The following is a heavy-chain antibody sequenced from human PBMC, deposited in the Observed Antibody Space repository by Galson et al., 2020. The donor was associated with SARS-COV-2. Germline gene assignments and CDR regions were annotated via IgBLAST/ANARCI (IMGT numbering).Heavy chain of an antibody. Sequence: GGSLRLSCAASGFSFRNYGMPWVRQAPGKGLEWVAVIWYDGSDKYYGDSVKGRFTISRDNSKNTLYLQMNSLRAEDTAVYYCAKSRDYSNPSHYYMEAWGKGSTVTVSS. CDR3: AKSRDYSNPSHYYMEA. D-gene: IGHD4-4*01. CDR2: IWYDGSDK. J-gene: IGHJ6*03. CDR1: GFSFRNYG. V-gene: IGHV3-33*06.